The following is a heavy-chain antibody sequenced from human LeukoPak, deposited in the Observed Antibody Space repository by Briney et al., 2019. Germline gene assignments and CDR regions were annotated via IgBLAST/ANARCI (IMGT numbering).Heavy chain of an antibody. Sequence: SETLSLTCTVSGGSISSSSYYWGWIRQPPGKGLEWIGSIYYSGSTYYNPSLKSRVTISVDTSKNQFSLKLSSVTAADTAAYYCARYILLLWFGESPGWFDPWGQGTLVTVSS. V-gene: IGHV4-39*01. CDR2: IYYSGST. J-gene: IGHJ5*02. CDR1: GGSISSSSYY. D-gene: IGHD3-10*01. CDR3: ARYILLLWFGESPGWFDP.